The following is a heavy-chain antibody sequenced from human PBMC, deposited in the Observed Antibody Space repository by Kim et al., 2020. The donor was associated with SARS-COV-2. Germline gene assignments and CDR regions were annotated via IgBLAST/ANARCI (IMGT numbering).Heavy chain of an antibody. CDR3: ARDAQYSRSWNWFDP. J-gene: IGHJ5*02. V-gene: IGHV3-21*01. Sequence: DPVKGRFTISRDNAKNSLYLQMNSRRAEDTAVYYCARDAQYSRSWNWFDPWGQGTLVTVSS. D-gene: IGHD6-13*01.